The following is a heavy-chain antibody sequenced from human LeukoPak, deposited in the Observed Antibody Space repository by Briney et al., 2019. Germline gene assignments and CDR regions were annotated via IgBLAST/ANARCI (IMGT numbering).Heavy chain of an antibody. CDR3: ARDRLDNGWSTLDS. Sequence: PSETLSLTCTVSGGSISSGDCYWSWIRQHPGEGLEWIGYIYYSGRTYYNPSLESRVTISVDPSKNQFSLRLNSVTAADTAVYYCARDRLDNGWSTLDSWGRGTLVTVSS. V-gene: IGHV4-31*03. D-gene: IGHD6-19*01. CDR2: IYYSGRT. J-gene: IGHJ4*02. CDR1: GGSISSGDCY.